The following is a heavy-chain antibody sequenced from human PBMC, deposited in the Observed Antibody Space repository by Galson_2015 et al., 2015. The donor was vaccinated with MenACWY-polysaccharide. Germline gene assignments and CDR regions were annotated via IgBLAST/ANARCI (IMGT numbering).Heavy chain of an antibody. Sequence: SVKVSCKASGHTFTNYDINWARQATGQGLVWIGRMNPNSGNTGYAQKFQGRVTMTSSSAMNTAYMELGSLRSEDTAVYYCARIIARKYTFADSWGQGTLVTVSS. CDR3: ARIIARKYTFADS. D-gene: IGHD2-21*01. J-gene: IGHJ4*02. CDR1: GHTFTNYD. CDR2: MNPNSGNT. V-gene: IGHV1-8*01.